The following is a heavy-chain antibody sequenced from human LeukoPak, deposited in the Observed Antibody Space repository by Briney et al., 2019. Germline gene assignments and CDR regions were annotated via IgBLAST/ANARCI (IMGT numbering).Heavy chain of an antibody. D-gene: IGHD3-22*01. CDR2: IKQDGSEK. CDR1: GFTFSTYW. V-gene: IGHV3-7*05. CDR3: AKYDSSGYFFDY. Sequence: PGGSLRLSCAASGFTFSTYWMSWVRQAPGKGLEGVANIKQDGSEKYYVDSVKGRFTISRDNDKNSLYLQMNSLRAEDAAVYYCAKYDSSGYFFDYWGQGTLVTVSS. J-gene: IGHJ4*02.